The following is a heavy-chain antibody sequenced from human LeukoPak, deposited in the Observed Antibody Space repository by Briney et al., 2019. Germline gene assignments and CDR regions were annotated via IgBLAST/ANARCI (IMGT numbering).Heavy chain of an antibody. V-gene: IGHV3-7*01. J-gene: IGHJ4*02. CDR2: VNRGGTEK. Sequence: GGSLRLSCAASGFTFSSQWMGWVRQAPGKGLEWVANVNRGGTEKFYVGSVKGRFTISRDNAENSLYLQMNSLRAEDTAVYYCAKEIWPTVTIPGRTYFDYWGQGTLVTVSS. CDR3: AKEIWPTVTIPGRTYFDY. D-gene: IGHD4-17*01. CDR1: GFTFSSQW.